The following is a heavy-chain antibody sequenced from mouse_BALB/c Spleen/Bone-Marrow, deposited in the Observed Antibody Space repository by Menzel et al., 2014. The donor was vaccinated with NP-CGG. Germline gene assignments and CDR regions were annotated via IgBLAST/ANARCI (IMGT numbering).Heavy chain of an antibody. D-gene: IGHD3-1*01. J-gene: IGHJ2*01. Sequence: EVQGVESGGGLVKPGGSLKLSCAASGFTFSSYAMSWVCQSPEKRLEWVAEISSGGSYTYYPDTVTGRFTISRDNAKNTLYLEMSSLRSEDTAMYYCARDSSGYFDYWGQGTTLTVSS. CDR3: ARDSSGYFDY. CDR2: ISSGGSYT. V-gene: IGHV5-9-4*01. CDR1: GFTFSSYA.